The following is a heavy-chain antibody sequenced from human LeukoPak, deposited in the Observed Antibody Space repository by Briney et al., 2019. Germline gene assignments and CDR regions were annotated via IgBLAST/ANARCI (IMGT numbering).Heavy chain of an antibody. J-gene: IGHJ4*02. CDR1: GFTFSNYA. CDR3: TRTRGCSSTSCYADY. V-gene: IGHV3-23*01. CDR2: ISGSGDST. Sequence: GGSLRLSCAASGFTFSNYAMTWVRQAPVKGLEWVSGISGSGDSTYYADSVKGRFTISRDNSKNTLYLQMNSLRAEDTALYYCTRTRGCSSTSCYADYWGQGTLVTVSS. D-gene: IGHD2-2*01.